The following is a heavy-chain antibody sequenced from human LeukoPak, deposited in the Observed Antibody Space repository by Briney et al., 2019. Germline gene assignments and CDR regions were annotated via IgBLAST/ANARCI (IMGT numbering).Heavy chain of an antibody. CDR2: IRSKANNYAT. D-gene: IGHD5-24*01. CDR3: TKLEMASRLGY. J-gene: IGHJ4*02. V-gene: IGHV3-73*01. Sequence: HPGGSLRLSCAASGFTFSGSAMHWVRQASGKGLEWVGRIRSKANNYATAYAASVKGRFTISRYDSKNTAYLQMNSLKTEDTAMYYCTKLEMASRLGYWGQGTLVTVSS. CDR1: GFTFSGSA.